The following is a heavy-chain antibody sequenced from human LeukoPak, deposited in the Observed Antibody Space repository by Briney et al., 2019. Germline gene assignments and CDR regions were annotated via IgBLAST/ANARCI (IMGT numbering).Heavy chain of an antibody. D-gene: IGHD6-19*01. CDR2: IYHSGST. V-gene: IGHV4-38-2*02. J-gene: IGHJ6*03. CDR1: GYSISSGYY. CDR3: ARDSPIAVAELYYYYMDV. Sequence: KTSETLSLTCTVSGYSISSGYYWGWIRQPPGKGLEWIGSIYHSGSTYYNPSLKSRVTMSLDTSKNQFSLKLSSVTAADTAVYYCARDSPIAVAELYYYYMDVWGKGTTVTISS.